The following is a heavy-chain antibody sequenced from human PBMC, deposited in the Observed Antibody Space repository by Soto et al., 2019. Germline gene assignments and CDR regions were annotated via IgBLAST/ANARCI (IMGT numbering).Heavy chain of an antibody. D-gene: IGHD4-4*01. J-gene: IGHJ6*03. CDR3: ATESMTTVKYYYYYYMDV. CDR1: GYTLTELS. V-gene: IGHV1-24*01. CDR2: FDPEDGET. Sequence: ASVKVSCKVSGYTLTELSMHWVRQAPGKGLEWMGGFDPEDGETIYAQKFQGRVTMTEDTSTDTAYTELSSLRSEDTAVYYCATESMTTVKYYYYYYMDVWGKGTTVTVSS.